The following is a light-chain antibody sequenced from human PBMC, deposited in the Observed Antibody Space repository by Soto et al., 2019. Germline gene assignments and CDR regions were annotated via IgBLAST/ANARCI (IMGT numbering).Light chain of an antibody. CDR3: SSYTTTSTLL. CDR2: EGS. CDR1: SSDVGSYNL. Sequence: QSALTQPASVSGSPGQSITISCTGTSSDVGSYNLVSWYQQHPGKAPKLMIYEGSKRPSGVSNRFSGSRSGNTASLTISALQADDESTFYCSSYTTTSTLLFGGGTKVTVL. V-gene: IGLV2-14*02. J-gene: IGLJ3*02.